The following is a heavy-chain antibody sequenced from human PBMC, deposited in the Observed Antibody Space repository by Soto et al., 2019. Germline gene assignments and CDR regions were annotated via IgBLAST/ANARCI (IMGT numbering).Heavy chain of an antibody. CDR1: GYTFTGYY. CDR3: ARGSDYDPGNWFDP. D-gene: IGHD3-22*01. V-gene: IGHV1-2*02. J-gene: IGHJ5*02. CDR2: INPNSGGT. Sequence: ASVKVSCKASGYTFTGYYMHWVRQAPGQGLEWMGWINPNSGGTNYAQKFQGRVTMTRDTSISTAYMELSRLRSDDTAVYYCARGSDYDPGNWFDPWGRGTLVTVSS.